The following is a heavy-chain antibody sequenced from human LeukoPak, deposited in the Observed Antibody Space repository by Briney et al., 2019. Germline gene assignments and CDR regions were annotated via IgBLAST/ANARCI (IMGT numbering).Heavy chain of an antibody. CDR1: GFTVSSNY. CDR3: ARVVVVPADMGGYFDL. CDR2: IYSGGST. D-gene: IGHD2-2*01. Sequence: PGGSLRLSCAASGFTVSSNYMSWVRQAPGKGLEWVSVIYSGGSTYYADSVKGRFTISRDNSKNTLYLQMNSLRAEDTAVYYCARVVVVPADMGGYFDLWGRGTLVTVSS. V-gene: IGHV3-53*01. J-gene: IGHJ2*01.